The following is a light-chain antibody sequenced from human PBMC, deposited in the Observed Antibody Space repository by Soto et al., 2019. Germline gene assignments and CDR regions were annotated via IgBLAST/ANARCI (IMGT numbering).Light chain of an antibody. Sequence: QSVLTQPPSVSGSPGRSVPIPCPGTSSAVGSYNRVSWYKQPPGAAPKLVIYEVIHRPSGVPDRFSGSKSGNTASLTISGLQAEDEADFYCYSYTSSSTYVFGTGTKVTVL. CDR1: SSAVGSYNR. V-gene: IGLV2-18*02. CDR3: YSYTSSSTYV. CDR2: EVI. J-gene: IGLJ1*01.